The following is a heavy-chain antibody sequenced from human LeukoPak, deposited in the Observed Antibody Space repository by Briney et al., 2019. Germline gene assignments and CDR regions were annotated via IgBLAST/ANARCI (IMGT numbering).Heavy chain of an antibody. D-gene: IGHD6-13*01. CDR1: GFTVSSNY. V-gene: IGHV3-66*01. CDR2: IYSGGST. CDR3: ARDGGSGYSSSWLPGNGMDV. Sequence: GGSLRLSCAASGFTVSSNYMSWVRQAPGKGLEWVSVIYSGGSTYYADSVKGRFTISRDNSKNTLYLQMNSLRAEDTAVYYCARDGGSGYSSSWLPGNGMDVWGQGTTVTVSS. J-gene: IGHJ6*02.